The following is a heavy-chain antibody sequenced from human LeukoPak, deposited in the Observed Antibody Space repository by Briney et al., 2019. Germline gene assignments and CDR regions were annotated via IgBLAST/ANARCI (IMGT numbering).Heavy chain of an antibody. Sequence: SETLSLTCTVSGGSISSYYWSWIRQPPGKGLEWIGYIYYSGSTNYNPSLKSRVTISVDTSKNQFSLKMSSVTAADTAVYYCARDFSSLAFDIWGQGTMVTVSS. V-gene: IGHV4-59*01. CDR2: IYYSGST. CDR3: ARDFSSLAFDI. D-gene: IGHD6-13*01. J-gene: IGHJ3*02. CDR1: GGSISSYY.